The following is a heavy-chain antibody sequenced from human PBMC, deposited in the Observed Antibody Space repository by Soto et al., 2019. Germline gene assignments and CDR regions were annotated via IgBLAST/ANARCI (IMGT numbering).Heavy chain of an antibody. CDR2: TYYRSKWYY. CDR1: GGLVSSNSAC. J-gene: IGHJ4*01. Sequence: QTLSLTCSITGGLVSSNSACWSWVRQSPSRGLEWLGRTYYRSKWYYEYAVSVRGRITINPDTSKNQFSLQLNSVTPEDTAVYFCARGEQYSGRIFDYWGQGTLVTVPQ. CDR3: ARGEQYSGRIFDY. D-gene: IGHD1-26*01. V-gene: IGHV6-1*01.